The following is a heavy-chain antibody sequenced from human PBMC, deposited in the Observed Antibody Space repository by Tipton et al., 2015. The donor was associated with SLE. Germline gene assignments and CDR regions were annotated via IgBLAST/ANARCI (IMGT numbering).Heavy chain of an antibody. J-gene: IGHJ3*02. CDR3: AERYDTFDI. CDR2: INPYTGNT. CDR1: GYTFTSYA. V-gene: IGHV1-18*01. Sequence: QVQLVQSGAEIKKPGASVKVSCKASGYTFTSYAISWVRQAPGQGLEWMGWINPYTGNTHYAQKVQGRVTMTTDTSRSTAYLDLSSLRPDDTAVYYCAERYDTFDIWGQGPMVSVSP. D-gene: IGHD1-1*01.